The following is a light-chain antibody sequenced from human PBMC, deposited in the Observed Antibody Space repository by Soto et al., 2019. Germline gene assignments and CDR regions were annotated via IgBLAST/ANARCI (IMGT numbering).Light chain of an antibody. CDR3: QQYGSSPYT. Sequence: EIVLTQSPGTLSLSPGERATLSCRASQSVSSSYLAWYQQKPGQAPRLLIYGASSRATGIPDRCSGSGSGTDFTLTISRLEPGDFAVYYWQQYGSSPYTVGQETKLEIK. V-gene: IGKV3-20*01. J-gene: IGKJ2*01. CDR1: QSVSSSY. CDR2: GAS.